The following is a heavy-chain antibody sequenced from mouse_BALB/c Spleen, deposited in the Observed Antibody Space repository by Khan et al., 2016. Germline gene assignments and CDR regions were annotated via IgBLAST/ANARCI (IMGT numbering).Heavy chain of an antibody. Sequence: QVQLKGSGAELMKPGASVKISCKATGYTFSNYWIEWVKQSPGHGLEWIGEILPGSDRTNYNEKFKGKATFTADTSSYTTYIKLSSLSSEDTAVYYCARAWYSMDYWERGTSFTFSS. J-gene: IGHJ4*01. CDR2: ILPGSDRT. CDR1: GYTFSNYW. V-gene: IGHV1-9*01. CDR3: ARAWYSMDY.